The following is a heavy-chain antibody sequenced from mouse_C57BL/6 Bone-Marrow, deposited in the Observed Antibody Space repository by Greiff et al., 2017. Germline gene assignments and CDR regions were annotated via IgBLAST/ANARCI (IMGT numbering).Heavy chain of an antibody. CDR2: IDPNRGGT. V-gene: IGHV1-72*01. CDR1: GYTFTSYW. Sequence: QVQLQQPGAELVKPGASVKLSCKASGYTFTSYWLHWVKQRPGRGLEWIGRIDPNRGGTKYNEKFKSKATLTVDKPSSRAYMQLSSLTSEDSAVYYCARRGGGSRRGYYAMDYWGQGTSVTVSS. D-gene: IGHD1-1*01. J-gene: IGHJ4*01. CDR3: ARRGGGSRRGYYAMDY.